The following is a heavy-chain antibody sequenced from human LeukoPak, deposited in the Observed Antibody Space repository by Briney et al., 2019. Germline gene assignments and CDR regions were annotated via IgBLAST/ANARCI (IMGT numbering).Heavy chain of an antibody. D-gene: IGHD3-22*01. J-gene: IGHJ4*02. CDR2: IIPILGVA. CDR1: GGSFSSYA. V-gene: IGHV1-69*04. CDR3: ARDYYYDSSAYSPFDY. Sequence: SVKVSCKASGGSFSSYAISWVREAPGQGLEWMGRIIPILGVANYAQKFQGRVTITADKSTSTAFMELSSLRSEDTAVYYCARDYYYDSSAYSPFDYWCQGTLVTVSS.